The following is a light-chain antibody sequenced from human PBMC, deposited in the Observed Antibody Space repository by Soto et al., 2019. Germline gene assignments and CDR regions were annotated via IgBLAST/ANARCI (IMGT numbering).Light chain of an antibody. CDR1: PCISSSF. V-gene: IGKV3-20*01. CDR3: QQYNNCAAWT. J-gene: IGKJ1*01. CDR2: GAS. Sequence: SRGERAYLSGRAGPCISSSFLAWYQQKPGQAPRLLIYGASSRATGVPDRFSGSGSGTKRTITTITSHPQNFAADFWQQYNNCAAWTFAQGTKVDIK.